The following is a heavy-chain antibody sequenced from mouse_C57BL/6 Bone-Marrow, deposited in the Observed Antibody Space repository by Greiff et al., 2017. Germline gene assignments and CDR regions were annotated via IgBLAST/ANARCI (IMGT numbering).Heavy chain of an antibody. CDR2: FYPGSGSI. J-gene: IGHJ1*03. CDR3: ARHEADYYGSSYWYFDV. V-gene: IGHV1-62-2*01. D-gene: IGHD1-1*01. Sequence: AQLQQSGAELVKPGASVKLSCKASGYTFTEYTIHWVKQRSGQGLEWIGWFYPGSGSIKYNEKFKDKATLTADKSSSTVYMELSRLTSEDSAVYFCARHEADYYGSSYWYFDVWGTGTTVTVSS. CDR1: GYTFTEYT.